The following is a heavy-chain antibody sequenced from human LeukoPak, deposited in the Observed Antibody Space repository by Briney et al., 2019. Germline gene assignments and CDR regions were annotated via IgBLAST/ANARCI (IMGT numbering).Heavy chain of an antibody. CDR1: GFTFSNYA. J-gene: IGHJ4*02. V-gene: IGHV3-23*01. D-gene: IGHD1-26*01. Sequence: GGSLRLSCAASGFTFSNYAMSWVRQAPGKGLDWVSAISDSSYSTYYADSVKGRFTISRDNSKNTLYLQMNGLRAEDTAVYYCARMVAVGTTYYDYWGQGTLVTVSS. CDR3: ARMVAVGTTYYDY. CDR2: ISDSSYST.